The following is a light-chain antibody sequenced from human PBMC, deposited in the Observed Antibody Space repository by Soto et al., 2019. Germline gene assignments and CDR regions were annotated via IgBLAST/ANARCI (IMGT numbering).Light chain of an antibody. V-gene: IGKV1-9*01. J-gene: IGKJ1*01. CDR3: QQLNSYPRT. CDR2: GAS. Sequence: IQLTQSPSSLSASVGDRVTITCRASQVISSYLAWYQQKPGRAPNLLIYGASTLQSGVPSRFSGSGSGTDFTLTISSLQPEDFATYYCQQLNSYPRTFDQGTKVEIK. CDR1: QVISSY.